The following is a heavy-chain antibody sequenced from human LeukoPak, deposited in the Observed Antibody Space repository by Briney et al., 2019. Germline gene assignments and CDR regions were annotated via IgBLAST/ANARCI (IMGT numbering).Heavy chain of an antibody. V-gene: IGHV4-59*08. CDR1: GGSISSYY. D-gene: IGHD2-2*02. J-gene: IGHJ2*01. Sequence: SETLSLTCTVSGGSISSYYWSWIRQPPGKGLEWIGYIYYSGSTYYNPSLKSRVTISVDTSKNQFSLKLSSVTAADTAVYYCARAKSCSSTSCYTFNWYFDLWGRGTLVTVPS. CDR3: ARAKSCSSTSCYTFNWYFDL. CDR2: IYYSGST.